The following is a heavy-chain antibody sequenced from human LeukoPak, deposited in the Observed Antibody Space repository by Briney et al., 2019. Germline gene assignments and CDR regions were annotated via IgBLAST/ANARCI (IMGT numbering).Heavy chain of an antibody. Sequence: GGSLRLSCAASGVTFSSYAMSWVRQAPGKRLEWVSAIRSSGGSAYYADSVKRRFTISRDNSKNTLYLQMNSLRAEDTAIYYCAGPRTLTNDYWGQGTLVSVSS. CDR2: IRSSGGSA. V-gene: IGHV3-23*01. CDR1: GVTFSSYA. CDR3: AGPRTLTNDY. J-gene: IGHJ4*02.